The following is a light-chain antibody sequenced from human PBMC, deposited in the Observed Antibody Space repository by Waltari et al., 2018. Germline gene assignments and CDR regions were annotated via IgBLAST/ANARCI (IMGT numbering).Light chain of an antibody. Sequence: QSVLTQPPSASGTPGQTVTISCSGGNPNIGSSTVNWNQKLPGAAPKLLIYTNDLRPSGIPDRFSASKSGTSASLAISGLQPEDEAHYYCAARDDSLNAYVFGSGTKVTVL. V-gene: IGLV1-44*01. CDR3: AARDDSLNAYV. J-gene: IGLJ1*01. CDR2: TND. CDR1: NPNIGSST.